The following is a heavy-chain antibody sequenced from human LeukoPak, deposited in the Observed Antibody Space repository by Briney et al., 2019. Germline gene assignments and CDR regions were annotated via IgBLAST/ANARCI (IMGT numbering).Heavy chain of an antibody. V-gene: IGHV3-23*01. CDR1: GFTFSSCA. J-gene: IGHJ4*02. CDR2: ISGNGYST. CDR3: ATNSSSWYIDQ. D-gene: IGHD6-13*01. Sequence: GGSLRLSCAASGFTFSSCAMTWVRQAPGKGLQWVSDISGNGYSTYYADSLKGRFTISRDNSKNTPYLQMNSLRAEDTAVYYCATNSSSWYIDQWGQGTLVTVSS.